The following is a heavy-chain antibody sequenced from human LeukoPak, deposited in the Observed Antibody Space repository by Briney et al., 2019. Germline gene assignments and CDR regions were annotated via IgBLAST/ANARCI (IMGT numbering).Heavy chain of an antibody. J-gene: IGHJ4*02. CDR3: AREDDMVRGVIRFDY. CDR1: GGSISSNY. CDR2: IYYSGST. V-gene: IGHV4-59*12. D-gene: IGHD3-10*01. Sequence: PSETLSLTCTVSGGSISSNYWSWIRQPPGKGLEWSGFIYYSGSTNYNPSLKSRVTISVDTSKNQFSLKLSSVTAADTAVYYCAREDDMVRGVIRFDYWGQGTLVTVSS.